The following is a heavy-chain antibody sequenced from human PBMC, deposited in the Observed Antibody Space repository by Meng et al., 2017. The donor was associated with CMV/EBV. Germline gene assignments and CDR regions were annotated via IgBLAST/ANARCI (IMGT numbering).Heavy chain of an antibody. J-gene: IGHJ6*02. V-gene: IGHV1-2*02. D-gene: IGHD4-17*01. CDR3: ASSNYGLHYYGMDV. CDR2: INPNSGGT. Sequence: ASVKVSCKTSGYTFTDYYMHWVRQAPGQGLTWMGWINPNSGGTKYAQKFQGRVTITADKSTSTAYMELSSLRSEDTAVYYCASSNYGLHYYGMDVWGQGTTVTVSS. CDR1: GYTFTDYY.